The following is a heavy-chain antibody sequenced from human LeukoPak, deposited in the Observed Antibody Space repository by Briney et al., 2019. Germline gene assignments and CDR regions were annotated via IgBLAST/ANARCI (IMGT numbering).Heavy chain of an antibody. CDR2: IYPGDSDT. V-gene: IGHV5-51*01. CDR1: GYSFTSYW. J-gene: IGHJ4*02. Sequence: GESLKISCKGSGYSFTSYWIGWVRQMPGKGLEWMGIIYPGDSDTRYSPSFQGQVTISVDKSISTAYLQWSSLKASDTAMYYCARFPFTFGGVPYYFDYWGQGTLVTVSS. CDR3: ARFPFTFGGVPYYFDY. D-gene: IGHD3-16*01.